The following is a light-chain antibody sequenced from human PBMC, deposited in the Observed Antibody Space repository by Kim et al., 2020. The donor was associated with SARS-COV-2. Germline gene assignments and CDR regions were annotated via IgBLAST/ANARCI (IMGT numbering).Light chain of an antibody. J-gene: IGLJ3*02. CDR1: ALPNQY. CDR2: EDT. CDR3: QSSYNSDTFWV. Sequence: SYELTQPPSVSVSPGQTARITCSGDALPNQYAYWFQQKPGQAPVLVIYEDTERPSGIPERFSGSTSGTTVTLTISGVQAEDEADYYCQSSYNSDTFWVFG. V-gene: IGLV3-25*03.